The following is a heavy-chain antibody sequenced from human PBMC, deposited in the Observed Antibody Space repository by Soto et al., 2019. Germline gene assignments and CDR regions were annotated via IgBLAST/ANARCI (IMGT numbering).Heavy chain of an antibody. J-gene: IGHJ4*02. CDR1: GFTFTRHW. CDR2: IKQDGSEK. Sequence: SGGSLRLSCAASGFTFTRHWMSWVRQAPGKGLEWVANIKQDGSEKYYVDSVKGRFTISRDNAKNSLYLQMNTLRAEDTAVYYCARDGLPVALDYWGQGTLVTVSS. V-gene: IGHV3-7*01. CDR3: ARDGLPVALDY.